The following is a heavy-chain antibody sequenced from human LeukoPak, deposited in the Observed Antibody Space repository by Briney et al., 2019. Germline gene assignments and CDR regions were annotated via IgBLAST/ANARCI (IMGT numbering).Heavy chain of an antibody. CDR2: ISGSGGST. D-gene: IGHD1-26*01. CDR1: GFTFSSYA. Sequence: PGGSLRLSCAASGFTFSSYAMSWVRQAPGKGLEWVSAISGSGGSTYYADSVKGRFTISRDNSKNTPDLQMNSLRAEDTAVYYCAKVGATRYYYYYYMDVWGKGTTVTVSS. V-gene: IGHV3-23*01. CDR3: AKVGATRYYYYYYMDV. J-gene: IGHJ6*03.